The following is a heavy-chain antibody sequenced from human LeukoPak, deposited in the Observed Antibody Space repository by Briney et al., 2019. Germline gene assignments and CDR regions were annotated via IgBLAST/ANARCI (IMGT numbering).Heavy chain of an antibody. D-gene: IGHD5-18*01. J-gene: IGHJ6*02. CDR2: INPNSGGT. Sequence: ASVKVSCKASGYTFTGYYMHWVRQAPGQGLEWMGWINPNSGGTNYAQKFQGWVTMTRDTSISTAYMGLSRLRSDDTAVYYCARGGYSYGYDVYYGMDVWGQGTTVTVSS. CDR1: GYTFTGYY. V-gene: IGHV1-2*04. CDR3: ARGGYSYGYDVYYGMDV.